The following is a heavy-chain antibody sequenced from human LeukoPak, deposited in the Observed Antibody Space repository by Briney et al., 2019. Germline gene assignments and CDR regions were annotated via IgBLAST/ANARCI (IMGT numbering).Heavy chain of an antibody. J-gene: IGHJ6*03. CDR2: IYPGDSDT. Sequence: KPGASLQISCKGSGSSFTSYWIGWVRQLPGKGLEWMGIIYPGDSDTRYSPSFQGQVTISADKSISTAYLQWSSLKASDTAMYYCARPRIAAAGNVYYMDVWGKGTTVTVSS. CDR3: ARPRIAAAGNVYYMDV. V-gene: IGHV5-51*01. D-gene: IGHD6-13*01. CDR1: GSSFTSYW.